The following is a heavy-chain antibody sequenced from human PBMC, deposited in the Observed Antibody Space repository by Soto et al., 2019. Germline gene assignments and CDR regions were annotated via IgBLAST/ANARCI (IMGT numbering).Heavy chain of an antibody. D-gene: IGHD2-8*01. CDR2: INPNSGGT. J-gene: IGHJ4*02. Sequence: ASVKVSCKASGFTFTGHYIHWVRQAPGQGLEWMGWINPNSGGTSYAQKFQGRLTMTTDTSITTAYMELSRLSSDDTAVYYCARDVERYCTNGVCTAFDYWGQGALVTVSS. CDR1: GFTFTGHY. V-gene: IGHV1-2*02. CDR3: ARDVERYCTNGVCTAFDY.